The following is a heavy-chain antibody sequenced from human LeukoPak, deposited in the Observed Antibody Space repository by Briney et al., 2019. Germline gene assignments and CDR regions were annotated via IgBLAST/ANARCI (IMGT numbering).Heavy chain of an antibody. D-gene: IGHD3-22*01. Sequence: GESLKNSFKGSGYSFTSYWIGWVGQMPGEGLEWMGIIYPGDSDTRYSPSFQGQVTISADKSISTAYLQWSSLRAEDTAVYYCAKDQDKRTIVVVIKPPNIDYWGQGTLVTVSS. CDR1: GYSFTSYW. CDR2: IYPGDSDT. V-gene: IGHV5-51*01. J-gene: IGHJ4*02. CDR3: AKDQDKRTIVVVIKPPNIDY.